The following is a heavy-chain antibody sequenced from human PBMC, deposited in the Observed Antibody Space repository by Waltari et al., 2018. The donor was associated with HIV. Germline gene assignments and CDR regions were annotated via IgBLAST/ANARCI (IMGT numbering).Heavy chain of an antibody. D-gene: IGHD5-18*01. CDR2: INAANGNT. Sequence: VQFVQSGAEVKKPGASVKVSCKTSGYSFTRYPMHWVRQAPGQRLEWMGWINAANGNTKYSQKFQGRVTITRDTSASTAYMELSSLRSEDTAVYYCVRDMSDTPVGPDMDVWGQGTTVTVSS. CDR3: VRDMSDTPVGPDMDV. V-gene: IGHV1-3*01. CDR1: GYSFTRYP. J-gene: IGHJ6*02.